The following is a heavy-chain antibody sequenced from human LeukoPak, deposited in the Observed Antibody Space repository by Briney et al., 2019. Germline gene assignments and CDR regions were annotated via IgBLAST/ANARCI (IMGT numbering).Heavy chain of an antibody. CDR1: GVSITTTNY. Sequence: PSETLSLTCGVSGVSITTTNYWSWVRQPPGGGLEWIGEVSLAGRTRYNPSLKNRVNISIDESKNHLYLNLASVTAADTAVYYCSRESGPFCPFGHWGQGTLVPVTS. CDR3: SRESGPFCPFGH. V-gene: IGHV4-4*02. J-gene: IGHJ4*02. CDR2: VSLAGRT. D-gene: IGHD1-26*01.